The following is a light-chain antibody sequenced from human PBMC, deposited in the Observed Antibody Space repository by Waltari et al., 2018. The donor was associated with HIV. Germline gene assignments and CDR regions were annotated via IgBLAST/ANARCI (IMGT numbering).Light chain of an antibody. CDR2: GAS. J-gene: IGKJ5*01. CDR3: QQYKNWPLT. Sequence: EIVMTQSPATLSVSPGESATLSCRASQSVSSNLAWYQQKPGQAPRLLIYGASTRGTGIPARFSGSGSETEFTLTISSLQSVDFAVYYCQQYKNWPLTFGQGTRLEIK. V-gene: IGKV3-15*01. CDR1: QSVSSN.